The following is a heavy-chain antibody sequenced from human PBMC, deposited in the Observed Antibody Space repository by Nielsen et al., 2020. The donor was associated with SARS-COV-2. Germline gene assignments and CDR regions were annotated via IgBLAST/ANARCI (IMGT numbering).Heavy chain of an antibody. CDR3: ARDNDYGAFDY. D-gene: IGHD4-17*01. CDR1: GGTFSSYA. J-gene: IGHJ4*02. V-gene: IGHV1-18*01. CDR2: ISAYNGYT. Sequence: ASVKVSCKASGGTFSSYAISWVRQAPGQGLEWMGWISAYNGYTRYAQRFQGRVTMTTDTSTSTAYMELRSLRSDDTAVYYCARDNDYGAFDYWGQGTLVTVSS.